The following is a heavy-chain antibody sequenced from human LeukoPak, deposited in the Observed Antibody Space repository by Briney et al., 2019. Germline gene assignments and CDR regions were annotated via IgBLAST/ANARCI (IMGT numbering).Heavy chain of an antibody. CDR1: GYTFSSYG. Sequence: GGSLRLSCAASGYTFSSYGMHWVRQAPGKGLEGVADIWYDGSNKCYADSVKDRFTISRENSKNTLYLQMNSLRAEDTAVYYCAGDYGEYYYGMDVWGQGTTVTVSS. J-gene: IGHJ6*02. D-gene: IGHD4-17*01. CDR2: IWYDGSNK. V-gene: IGHV3-33*01. CDR3: AGDYGEYYYGMDV.